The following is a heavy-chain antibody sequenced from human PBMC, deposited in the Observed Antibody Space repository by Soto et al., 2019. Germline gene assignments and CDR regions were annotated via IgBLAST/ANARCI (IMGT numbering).Heavy chain of an antibody. J-gene: IGHJ6*02. CDR1: GSTFTSYW. Sequence: GGSLRLSCVASGSTFTSYWMSWVRQAPGKGLEWVANIKGDGSEKRYVDSVKGRLTISRDNAKNSVYLQMNSLRVEDTALYYCGRDEVRNGVGVWGQGTTVTVSS. CDR3: GRDEVRNGVGV. V-gene: IGHV3-7*01. CDR2: IKGDGSEK.